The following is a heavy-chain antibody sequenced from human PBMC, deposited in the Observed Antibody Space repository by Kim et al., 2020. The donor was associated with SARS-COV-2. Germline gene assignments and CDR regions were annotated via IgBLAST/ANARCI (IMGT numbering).Heavy chain of an antibody. CDR1: SDSMSSYY. J-gene: IGHJ4*02. CDR2: IFYSGST. Sequence: SETLSLTCTVSSDSMSSYYWSWIRQLPGKGLEWIGYIFYSGSTNYNPSLKSRVTISWDTSRNQFFLDLTSVIDADTAVYYCARSEGRASWHQFDYWGQG. V-gene: IGHV4-59*01. CDR3: ARSEGRASWHQFDY.